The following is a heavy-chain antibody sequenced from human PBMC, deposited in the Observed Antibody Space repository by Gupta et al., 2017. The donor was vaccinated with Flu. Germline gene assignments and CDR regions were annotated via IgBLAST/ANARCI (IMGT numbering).Heavy chain of an antibody. CDR1: GGSISDTSSY. CDR2: VGYSGNT. D-gene: IGHD2/OR15-2a*01. Sequence: QLQLQASGLALVKPSETLSLICTVPGGSISDTSSYWGWIRQPPGKGLGWIGKVGYSGNTFYNPSLKSRVTISVDTSKNQFSLKLSSVTAADTAVYYCARRITYGKTFDYWGQGSLVTVSS. CDR3: ARRITYGKTFDY. J-gene: IGHJ4*02. V-gene: IGHV4-39*01.